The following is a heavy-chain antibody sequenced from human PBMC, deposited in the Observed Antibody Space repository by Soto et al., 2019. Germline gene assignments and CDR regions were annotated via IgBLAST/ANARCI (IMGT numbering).Heavy chain of an antibody. CDR1: GYTFTDHY. V-gene: IGHV1-2*02. D-gene: IGHD2-2*01. Sequence: SVKVSCKTSGYTFTDHYLHWVRQAPGQGLEWMGWINPNTGGTNNAQKFQGRVTMTRDTSISTAYMELSRLISEDTAVYYCARASVPAALGSLFDIWGQVTMDTVSS. CDR3: ARASVPAALGSLFDI. CDR2: INPNTGGT. J-gene: IGHJ3*02.